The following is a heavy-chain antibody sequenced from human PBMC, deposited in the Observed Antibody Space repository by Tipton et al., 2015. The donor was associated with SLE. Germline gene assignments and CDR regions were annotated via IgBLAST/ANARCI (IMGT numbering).Heavy chain of an antibody. CDR1: GGSISSSSYY. V-gene: IGHV4-39*07. J-gene: IGHJ6*03. CDR2: INYSGST. D-gene: IGHD6-6*01. CDR3: ARVRAARHLILGGYYYYMDF. Sequence: TLSLTCTVSGGSISSSSYYWSWIHQPPGKGLEWIGEINYSGSTNYNPSLKSRVTISVDTSKSHFSLNLSSVTAADTAVYYCARVRAARHLILGGYYYYMDFWGKGTTVTVSS.